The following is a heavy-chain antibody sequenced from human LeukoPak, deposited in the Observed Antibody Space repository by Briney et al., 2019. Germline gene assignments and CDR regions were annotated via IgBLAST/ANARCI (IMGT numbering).Heavy chain of an antibody. CDR1: GFAFIGHW. J-gene: IGHJ4*02. D-gene: IGHD6-6*01. V-gene: IGHV3-74*01. Sequence: VGSLRLSCTASGFAFIGHWMHCARQHPRKGLVWVSRISPTGSTTSYADSVKGRFTVSRDNAKNTLYLQLNNLRAEDTAVYYCARGPNSNWSGLYFWGQGTLLTVSS. CDR2: ISPTGSTT. CDR3: ARGPNSNWSGLYF.